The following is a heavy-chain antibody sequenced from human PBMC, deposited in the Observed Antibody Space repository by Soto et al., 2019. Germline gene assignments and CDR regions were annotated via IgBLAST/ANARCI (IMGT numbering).Heavy chain of an antibody. CDR2: IFYSDNT. V-gene: IGHV4-59*01. D-gene: IGHD3-3*01. J-gene: IGHJ5*02. CDR1: GGSISTYY. Sequence: SETLSLTCTVSGGSISTYYWSWIRQSPGKGLEWIGYIFYSDNTNYNPSLRSRVTISVDTSKSQFSLKLTSVTAADTAVYYCARGGETYYDFWSGYFNCFDPWGQGTLVTVSS. CDR3: ARGGETYYDFWSGYFNCFDP.